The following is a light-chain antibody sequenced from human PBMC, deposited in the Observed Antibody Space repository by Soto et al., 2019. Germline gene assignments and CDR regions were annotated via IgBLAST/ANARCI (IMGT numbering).Light chain of an antibody. CDR3: TSYAGGNNV. CDR2: EVN. J-gene: IGLJ1*01. Sequence: QSALTQSPSASGSPGQSVTISCTGTSSDVGGYNYVSWYQQHPGKVPKLMVYEVNKRHSGVPDRFSGSKSGNTAYLTVSGLQAEDEADYYCTSYAGGNNVFGTGTKLTVL. V-gene: IGLV2-8*01. CDR1: SSDVGGYNY.